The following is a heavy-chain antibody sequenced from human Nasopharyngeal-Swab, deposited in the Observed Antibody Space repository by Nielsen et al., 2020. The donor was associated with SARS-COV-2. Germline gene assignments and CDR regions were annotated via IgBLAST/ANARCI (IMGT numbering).Heavy chain of an antibody. D-gene: IGHD1-7*01. V-gene: IGHV3-74*01. J-gene: IGHJ4*02. CDR3: TRAGNYRHDY. CDR2: INGDGSST. Sequence: GGSLRLSCAASGFTFSTYWVHWVRQAPGKGLVWVSRINGDGSSTSYADSLKGRFTISRDNAKNTLYLQMNSLRVEDTAVHYCTRAGNYRHDYWGQGTLVTVSS. CDR1: GFTFSTYW.